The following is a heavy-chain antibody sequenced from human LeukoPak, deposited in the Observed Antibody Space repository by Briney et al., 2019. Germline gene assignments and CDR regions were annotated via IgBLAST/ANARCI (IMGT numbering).Heavy chain of an antibody. V-gene: IGHV4-34*01. CDR3: ARLPKGGYYDSSGYYRMTVYFDS. J-gene: IGHJ4*02. Sequence: SETLSLTCAVYGGSFSGYYWSWIRQPPGKGLERIGEINHGGSTNYNPSLKSRVTISVDTSKNQFSLNLSSVTAADTAVYYCARLPKGGYYDSSGYYRMTVYFDSWGQGTLVTVSS. D-gene: IGHD3-22*01. CDR1: GGSFSGYY. CDR2: INHGGST.